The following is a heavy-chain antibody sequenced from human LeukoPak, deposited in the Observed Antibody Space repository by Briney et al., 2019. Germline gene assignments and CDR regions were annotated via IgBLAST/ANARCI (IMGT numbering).Heavy chain of an antibody. CDR3: ARDDYDYVWGSYRHVDY. CDR1: GFTFSSYS. CDR2: ISSSSSTI. D-gene: IGHD3-16*02. J-gene: IGHJ4*02. V-gene: IGHV3-48*04. Sequence: GGSLRLSCAASGFTFSSYSLNWVRQAPGKGLEWVSYISSSSSTIYYADSVKGRFTISRDNAKNSLYLQMNSLRAEDTAVYYCARDDYDYVWGSYRHVDYWGQGTLVTVSS.